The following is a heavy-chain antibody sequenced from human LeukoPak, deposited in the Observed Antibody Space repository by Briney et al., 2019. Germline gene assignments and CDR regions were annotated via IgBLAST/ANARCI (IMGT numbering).Heavy chain of an antibody. CDR1: GFTFSSYG. Sequence: PGGSLRLSCAASGFTFSSYGMHWVRQAPGKGLEWVAVISYDGSNKYYADSVKGRFTISRDNSKNTLYLQMNGLRAEDTAVYYCAKDRSSSWLDYWGQGTLVTVSS. J-gene: IGHJ4*02. CDR2: ISYDGSNK. CDR3: AKDRSSSWLDY. D-gene: IGHD6-13*01. V-gene: IGHV3-30*18.